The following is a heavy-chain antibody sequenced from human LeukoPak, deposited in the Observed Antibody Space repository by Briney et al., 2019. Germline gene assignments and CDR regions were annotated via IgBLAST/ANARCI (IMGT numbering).Heavy chain of an antibody. Sequence: ASVKVSCKASGYTFTSYGISWVRQAPGQGLEWMGWISAYNGNTNYAQKLQGRVTMTTDTSTSTAYMELSRLRSDDTAVYYCARVGYYDSWGYNWFDPWGQGTLVTVSS. V-gene: IGHV1-18*01. CDR1: GYTFTSYG. J-gene: IGHJ5*02. CDR2: ISAYNGNT. D-gene: IGHD3-22*01. CDR3: ARVGYYDSWGYNWFDP.